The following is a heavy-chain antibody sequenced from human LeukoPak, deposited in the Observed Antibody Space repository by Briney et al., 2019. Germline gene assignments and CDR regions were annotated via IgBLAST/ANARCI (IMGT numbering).Heavy chain of an antibody. D-gene: IGHD3-22*01. CDR3: ARDRDHSTGYADS. V-gene: IGHV4-4*07. J-gene: IGHJ5*01. CDR2: IHTSGSA. CDR1: GVSISSYY. Sequence: SETLSLTCTVSGVSISSYYWTWIRQPAGKGLEWIGRIHTSGSANYNPSLKSRVTMSVDTSKNQFSLKLNSVSAADTAVYYCARDRDHSTGYADSWGQGTLVTVSS.